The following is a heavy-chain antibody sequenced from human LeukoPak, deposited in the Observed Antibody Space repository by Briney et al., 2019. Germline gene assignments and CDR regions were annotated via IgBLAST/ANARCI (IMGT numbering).Heavy chain of an antibody. CDR3: AKDRYYDILTGADY. V-gene: IGHV3-30*18. J-gene: IGHJ4*02. CDR2: ISYDGSNK. Sequence: GRSLRLSCAASGFTFSSYGMHWVRQAPGKGLEWVAVISYDGSNKYYADSVKGRFTISRDNSKNTLYLQMNSLRAEDTAVYYCAKDRYYDILTGADYWGQGTLVTVSS. CDR1: GFTFSSYG. D-gene: IGHD3-9*01.